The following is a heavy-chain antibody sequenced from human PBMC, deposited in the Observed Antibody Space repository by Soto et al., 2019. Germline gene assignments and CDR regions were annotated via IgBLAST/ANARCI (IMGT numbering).Heavy chain of an antibody. CDR1: GGTFSSYA. V-gene: IGHV1-69*12. CDR3: ARAGGAATFDY. J-gene: IGHJ4*02. CDR2: IIPIFGTT. D-gene: IGHD1-26*01. Sequence: QVQLVQSGAEVKKPGSSVKVSCKAFGGTFSSYAINWIRQAPGQGLEWMGGIIPIFGTTTYAQRFQARVTITADQSTSTAYMELRSLRSEATALYYCARAGGAATFDYWGQGTLVTVSS.